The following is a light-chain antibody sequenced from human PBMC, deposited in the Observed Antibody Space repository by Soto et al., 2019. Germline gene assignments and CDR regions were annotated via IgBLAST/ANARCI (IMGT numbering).Light chain of an antibody. J-gene: IGKJ1*01. Sequence: EIVMTQSPATLSLSPGERATLSCSASQTIDNTLAWYQRKPGQAPRLLIYDASTRATGVPARFSGSGSGTDFTLTISSLQSEDFAVYYCQQYGSSGTFGQGTKVDIK. CDR2: DAS. V-gene: IGKV3-15*01. CDR1: QTIDNT. CDR3: QQYGSSGT.